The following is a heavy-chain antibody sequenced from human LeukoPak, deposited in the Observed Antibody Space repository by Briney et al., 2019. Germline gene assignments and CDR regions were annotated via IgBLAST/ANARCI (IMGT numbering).Heavy chain of an antibody. CDR2: VKSDGAGT. CDR3: ARCTTASSGWCNWLDP. V-gene: IGHV3-23*01. CDR1: GFTFSTYA. J-gene: IGHJ5*02. Sequence: GGSLRLSCAASGFTFSTYAMSWVRQAPGKGLAWVASVKSDGAGTHYADSVKGPFTISRDNSKNILYLQMNSLRAEDTAIYYCARCTTASSGWCNWLDPWGQGTLVTVSS. D-gene: IGHD3-22*01.